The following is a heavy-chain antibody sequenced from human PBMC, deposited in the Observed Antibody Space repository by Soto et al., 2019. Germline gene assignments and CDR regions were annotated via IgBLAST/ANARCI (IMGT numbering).Heavy chain of an antibody. J-gene: IGHJ3*02. CDR2: INQDASEK. Sequence: EVQLVESGGGLVQPGGSLRLSCAASGCSFSNYWMSWVREAPGKGLEWVANINQDASEKYYVDSVKGRFTISRDNAKNSLYLQMNSLRAEDTAVYYFAIAVHSNDAGRFVFDICGQRTMVTVSS. V-gene: IGHV3-7*01. CDR3: AIAVHSNDAGRFVFDI. D-gene: IGHD4-4*01. CDR1: GCSFSNYW.